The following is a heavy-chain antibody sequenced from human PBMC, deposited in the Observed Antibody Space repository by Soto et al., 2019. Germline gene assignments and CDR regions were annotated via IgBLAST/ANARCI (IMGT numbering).Heavy chain of an antibody. J-gene: IGHJ4*02. D-gene: IGHD6-13*01. CDR2: IKSKSAGGTT. Sequence: VQLVESGGGLVKPGGSLRLSCAASGFIFTDAWMNWVRQAPGKGLEWVGRIKSKSAGGTTEYAAPVKGRFIISRDDSKSMLYLQMNSLKIDDTAVYYCTTGWSSTDYWGQGTLVTVSS. V-gene: IGHV3-15*01. CDR1: GFIFTDAW. CDR3: TTGWSSTDY.